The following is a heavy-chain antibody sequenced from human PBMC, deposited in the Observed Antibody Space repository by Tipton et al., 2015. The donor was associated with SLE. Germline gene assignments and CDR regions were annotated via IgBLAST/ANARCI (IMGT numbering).Heavy chain of an antibody. CDR1: GFTFSSYG. D-gene: IGHD3-3*01. V-gene: IGHV3-30*02. Sequence: GSLRLSCAASGFTFSSYGMHWVRQAPGKGLEWVAFIRYDGSNKYYADSVKGRFTISRDNSKNTLYLQMNSLRAEDTAVYYCAKDPPTYYDFWSGHFDIWGQGTMVTVSS. CDR3: AKDPPTYYDFWSGHFDI. CDR2: IRYDGSNK. J-gene: IGHJ3*02.